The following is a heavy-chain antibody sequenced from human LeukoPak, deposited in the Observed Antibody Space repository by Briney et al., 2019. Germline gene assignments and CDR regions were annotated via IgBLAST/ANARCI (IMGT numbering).Heavy chain of an antibody. V-gene: IGHV1-69*13. CDR1: GGTFSSYA. D-gene: IGHD3-3*01. CDR3: ARSPASITIFGVVITHFDY. J-gene: IGHJ4*02. CDR2: IIPIFGTA. Sequence: SVKVSCKASGGTFSSYAISWARQAPGQGLEWMGGIIPIFGTANYAQKFQGRVTITADESTSTAYMELSSLRSEDTAVYYCARSPASITIFGVVITHFDYWGQGTLVTVSP.